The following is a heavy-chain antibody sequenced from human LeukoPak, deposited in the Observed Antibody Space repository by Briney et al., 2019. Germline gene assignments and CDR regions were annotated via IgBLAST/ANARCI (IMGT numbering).Heavy chain of an antibody. D-gene: IGHD6-19*01. V-gene: IGHV1-18*01. CDR1: GYTFTSYG. J-gene: IGHJ4*02. CDR3: ARSIAALIAVAGTFDY. CDR2: ISAYNGNT. Sequence: GASVKVSCKASGYTFTSYGISWVRQAPGQGLEWMGWISAYNGNTNYAQKLQGRVTMTTDTSTSTAYMELRSLRSEDTAVYYCARSIAALIAVAGTFDYWGQGTLVTVSS.